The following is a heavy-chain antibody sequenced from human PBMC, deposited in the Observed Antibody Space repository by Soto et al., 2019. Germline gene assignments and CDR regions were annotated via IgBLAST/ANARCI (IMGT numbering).Heavy chain of an antibody. Sequence: SETLSLTCAVSGGSFSGYYWSWIRQPPGKGLEWIGEINHSVSTNYNPSLKSRVTISVDTSKNQFSLKLSSVPAADTAVYYCASYGDYGTFDYWGQGTLVTVSS. J-gene: IGHJ4*02. V-gene: IGHV4-34*01. CDR2: INHSVST. CDR1: GGSFSGYY. CDR3: ASYGDYGTFDY. D-gene: IGHD4-17*01.